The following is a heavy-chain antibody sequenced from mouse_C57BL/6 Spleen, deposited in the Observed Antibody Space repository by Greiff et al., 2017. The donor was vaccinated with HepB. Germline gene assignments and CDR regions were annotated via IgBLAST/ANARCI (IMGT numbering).Heavy chain of an antibody. V-gene: IGHV5-9-1*02. J-gene: IGHJ3*01. CDR1: GFTFSSYA. D-gene: IGHD1-1*01. CDR3: TREYYGSSCFAY. CDR2: ISSGGDYI. Sequence: EVMLVESGEGLVKPGGSLKLSCAASGFTFSSYAMSWVRQTPEKRLEWVAYISSGGDYIYYADTVKGRFTISRDNARNTLYLQMSSLKSEDTAMYYCTREYYGSSCFAYWGQGTLVTVSA.